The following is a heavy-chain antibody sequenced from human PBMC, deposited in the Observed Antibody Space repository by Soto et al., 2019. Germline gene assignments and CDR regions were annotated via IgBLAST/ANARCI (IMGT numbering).Heavy chain of an antibody. Sequence: SETLSLTCTVSGGSISSGGYYWSWIRQHPGKGLERIGYIYYSGSTYYNPSLKSRVTISVDTSKNQFSLKLSSVTAADTAVYYCARGRGGYSYGYGGWYFDYWGKGTLVTVSS. CDR2: IYYSGST. D-gene: IGHD5-18*01. CDR1: GGSISSGGYY. J-gene: IGHJ4*02. V-gene: IGHV4-31*03. CDR3: ARGRGGYSYGYGGWYFDY.